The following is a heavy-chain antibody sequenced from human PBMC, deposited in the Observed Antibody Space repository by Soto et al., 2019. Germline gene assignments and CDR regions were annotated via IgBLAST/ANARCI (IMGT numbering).Heavy chain of an antibody. Sequence: PGGSLRLSCAASGFTFSSYGMHWVRQAPGKGLEWVAVIWYDGSNKYYADSVKGRFTIPRDNSKNTLYLQMNSLRAEDTAVYYCARGTLHYYYGMDVWGQGTTVTVSS. CDR3: ARGTLHYYYGMDV. J-gene: IGHJ6*02. CDR1: GFTFSSYG. CDR2: IWYDGSNK. V-gene: IGHV3-33*01.